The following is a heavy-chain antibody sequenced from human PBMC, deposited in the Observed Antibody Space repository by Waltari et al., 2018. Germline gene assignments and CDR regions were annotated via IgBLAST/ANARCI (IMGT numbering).Heavy chain of an antibody. CDR1: GGSFSGYY. CDR2: INHSGRT. V-gene: IGHV4-34*01. J-gene: IGHJ6*02. Sequence: QVQLQQWGAGLLKPSETLSLTCAVYGGSFSGYYWSWIRQPPGKGLEWIGEINHSGRTNYNPSLKSRVTISVDTSKNQFSLRLSSVTAADTAVYYCARQKGLWFGELLYYYGMDVWGQGTTVTVSS. D-gene: IGHD3-10*01. CDR3: ARQKGLWFGELLYYYGMDV.